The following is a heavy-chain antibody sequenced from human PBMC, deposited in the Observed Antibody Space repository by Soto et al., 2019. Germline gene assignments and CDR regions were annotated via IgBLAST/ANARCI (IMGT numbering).Heavy chain of an antibody. D-gene: IGHD6-19*01. Sequence: NPSETLSLTCTVSGGSISSYYWSWIRQPPGKGLEWIGYIHYSGSTNYNPSLESRVTISVDTSKNQFSLKLSSVTAADTAVYYCARLTSGWYSYWGQGTQVTVSS. CDR3: ARLTSGWYSY. V-gene: IGHV4-59*08. CDR1: GGSISSYY. J-gene: IGHJ4*02. CDR2: IHYSGST.